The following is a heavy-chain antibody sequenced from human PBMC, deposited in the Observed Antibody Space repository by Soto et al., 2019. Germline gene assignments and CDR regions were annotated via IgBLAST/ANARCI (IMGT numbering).Heavy chain of an antibody. CDR1: GYTFTGYY. CDR2: INPNSGGT. V-gene: IGHV1-2*02. D-gene: IGHD3-22*01. Sequence: ASVKVSCKASGYTFTGYYMHWVRQAPGQGLEWMGWINPNSGGTNYAQKFQGRVTMTRDTSISTAYMELSRLRSDDTAVYYCARGGSGYYRANWFEPWGQGTLVTVSS. J-gene: IGHJ5*02. CDR3: ARGGSGYYRANWFEP.